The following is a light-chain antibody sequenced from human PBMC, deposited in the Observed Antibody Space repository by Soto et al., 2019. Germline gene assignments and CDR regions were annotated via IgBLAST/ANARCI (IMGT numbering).Light chain of an antibody. CDR3: YSYTSSRTYV. V-gene: IGLV2-14*01. Sequence: QSALTQPASLSGSPGQSITISCTGTSSDVGGYNYVSWYQQHPAKAPKLMIYDVSNRPSGVSDRFSGSKSGNTASLTISGLKAEDEADYYCYSYTSSRTYVFGTGTKLTVL. CDR1: SSDVGGYNY. J-gene: IGLJ1*01. CDR2: DVS.